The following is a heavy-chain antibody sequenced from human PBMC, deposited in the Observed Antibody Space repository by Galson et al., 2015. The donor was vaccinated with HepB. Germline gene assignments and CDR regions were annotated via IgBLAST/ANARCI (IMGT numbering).Heavy chain of an antibody. Sequence: SLRLSCAASGFNFSLYSMNWVRQAPGKGLEWVSSISSSGSYIYYGDSVKGRCTVSRDSAKTSVYLQMNSLRGDDTAVYYCARALPSGIRGGRVFDHWGQGTLVTVSS. D-gene: IGHD3-10*01. J-gene: IGHJ4*02. CDR3: ARALPSGIRGGRVFDH. CDR1: GFNFSLYS. CDR2: ISSSGSYI. V-gene: IGHV3-21*01.